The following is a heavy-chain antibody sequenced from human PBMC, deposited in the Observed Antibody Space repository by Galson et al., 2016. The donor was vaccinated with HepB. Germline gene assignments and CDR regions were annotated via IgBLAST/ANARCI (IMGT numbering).Heavy chain of an antibody. V-gene: IGHV6-1*01. Sequence: CAISGDSVSSNSATWNWIRQSPSRGLEWLGRTYYRSKWSNDYAVSLRGRITINPDTSRNQFSLHLSSVTPEDAAVYYCARENSANYYGPFDDWGKGTLVTVSS. D-gene: IGHD1-26*01. CDR1: GDSVSSNSAT. CDR3: ARENSANYYGPFDD. J-gene: IGHJ4*02. CDR2: TYYRSKWSN.